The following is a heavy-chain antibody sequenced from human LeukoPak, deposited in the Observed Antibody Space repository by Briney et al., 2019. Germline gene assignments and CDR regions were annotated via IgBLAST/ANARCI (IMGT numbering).Heavy chain of an antibody. CDR1: GGSFSGYY. Sequence: SETLSLTCAVYGGSFSGYYWSWIRQPPGKGLEWIGEINHSGSTNYNPSLESRVTISVDTSKNQFSLKLSSVTAADTAVYYCASGYNWFDPWGQGTLVTVSS. CDR3: ASGYNWFDP. J-gene: IGHJ5*02. V-gene: IGHV4-34*01. CDR2: INHSGST.